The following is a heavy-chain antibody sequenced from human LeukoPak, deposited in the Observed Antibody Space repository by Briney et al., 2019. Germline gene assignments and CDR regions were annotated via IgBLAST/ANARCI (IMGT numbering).Heavy chain of an antibody. CDR3: AVFFYDNSGDAFDI. Sequence: SVKVSCKASGGSFTFTSHAISWVRQAPGQGLEWVGGLIPIYGSANYARKFQGRVTITSDESTRTVYMELSSLRPEDSAVYYCAVFFYDNSGDAFDIWGQGTMVTVSS. J-gene: IGHJ3*02. V-gene: IGHV1-69*01. D-gene: IGHD3-22*01. CDR1: GGSFTFTSHA. CDR2: LIPIYGSA.